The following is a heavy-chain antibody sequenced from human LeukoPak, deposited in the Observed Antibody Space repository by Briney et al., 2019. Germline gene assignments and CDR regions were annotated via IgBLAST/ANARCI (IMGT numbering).Heavy chain of an antibody. V-gene: IGHV3-66*01. J-gene: IGHJ6*04. CDR1: GFTVSSNY. CDR2: IYNGGST. Sequence: PGGALTLSCAASGFTVSSNYMSWVRQAPGKGLEWVSVIYNGGSTYYADSLKGRFTLSRDNSKNKLYLQMNTLRDEDTPVHYCARDSGPRSYYTTSREYGVDVWGEGTTVTVSS. D-gene: IGHD3-10*01. CDR3: ARDSGPRSYYTTSREYGVDV.